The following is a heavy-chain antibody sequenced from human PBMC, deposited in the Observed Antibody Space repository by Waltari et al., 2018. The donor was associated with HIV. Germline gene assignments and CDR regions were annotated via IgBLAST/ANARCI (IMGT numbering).Heavy chain of an antibody. CDR1: GNTLTIYG. Sequence: QVQLVQSGAEVKKPGASVKVSCKASGNTLTIYGFTWVRQAPGQGLEWMGWISAHKGNTNYAQKFQGRVTMTTDTTTSTAYRERSGLRSDDTAVYYCARSPPQYDSRGYYWDYGGQGTLGTVSS. D-gene: IGHD3-22*01. J-gene: IGHJ4*02. CDR2: ISAHKGNT. CDR3: ARSPPQYDSRGYYWDY. V-gene: IGHV1-18*01.